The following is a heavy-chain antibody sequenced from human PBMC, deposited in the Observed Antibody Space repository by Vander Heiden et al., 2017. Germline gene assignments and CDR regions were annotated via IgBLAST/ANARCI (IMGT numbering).Heavy chain of an antibody. CDR2: ISTVAVTT. CDR3: AKDASCGGDCYLYYFDY. Sequence: EVQLLESGGGLVQPGESLRLSCTVSGFTFSSHAMSWLRQAPGKGMEWVSTISTVAVTTYYADSVKGRFSISRDDSKDTLYLQMNSLRAEDTAIYYCAKDASCGGDCYLYYFDYWGLGTLVTVSS. V-gene: IGHV3-23*01. D-gene: IGHD2-21*02. CDR1: GFTFSSHA. J-gene: IGHJ4*02.